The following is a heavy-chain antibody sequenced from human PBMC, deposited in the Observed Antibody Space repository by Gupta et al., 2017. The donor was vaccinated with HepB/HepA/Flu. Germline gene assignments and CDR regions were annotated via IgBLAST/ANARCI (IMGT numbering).Heavy chain of an antibody. D-gene: IGHD2-2*01. CDR3: ARFSSQRYFYDY. J-gene: IGHJ4*02. Sequence: QVQLVQSGAEVKKPGASVKVSCKASGYPFTGYYIHWVRQAPGQGLEWMGWINPNNGRTKYVEKFQGRVTMTRDMSISTAYMALTRLTSNDTAIYFCARFSSQRYFYDYWGQGTLVTVTS. CDR2: INPNNGRT. CDR1: GYPFTGYY. V-gene: IGHV1-2*02.